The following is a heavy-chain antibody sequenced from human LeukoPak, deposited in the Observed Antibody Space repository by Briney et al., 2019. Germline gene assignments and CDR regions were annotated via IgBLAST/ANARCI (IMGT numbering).Heavy chain of an antibody. V-gene: IGHV1-8*01. CDR2: MNPNSSNT. CDR3: ASGGGTYGDYGATDY. D-gene: IGHD4-17*01. J-gene: IGHJ4*02. CDR1: GYTFTSYD. Sequence: ASVKVSCKASGYTFTSYDINWVRQATGQGLGWMGWMNPNSSNTGYAQKFQGRVTMTTNTSITTAYMELSSLRSEDTAVYYCASGGGTYGDYGATDYWGQGTLVTVSS.